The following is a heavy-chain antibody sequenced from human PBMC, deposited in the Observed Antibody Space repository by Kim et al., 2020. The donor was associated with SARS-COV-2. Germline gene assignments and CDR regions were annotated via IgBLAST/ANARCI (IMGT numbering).Heavy chain of an antibody. Sequence: SETLSLTCAVYGGSFSGYYWSWIRQPPGKGLEWIGEINHSGSTNYNPSLKSRVTISVDTSKNQFSLKLSSVTAADTAVYYCARLKRAAGYYYYGMDDWGQGTTVTVSS. J-gene: IGHJ6*02. CDR2: INHSGST. V-gene: IGHV4-34*01. CDR3: ARLKRAAGYYYYGMDD. D-gene: IGHD6-13*01. CDR1: GGSFSGYY.